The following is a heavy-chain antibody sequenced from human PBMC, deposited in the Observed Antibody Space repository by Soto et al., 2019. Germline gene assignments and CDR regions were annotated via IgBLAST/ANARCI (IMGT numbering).Heavy chain of an antibody. CDR1: GFTFSSYW. CDR3: ARDPSSTYYFDY. CDR2: IKQDGSEK. J-gene: IGHJ4*02. D-gene: IGHD6-13*01. V-gene: IGHV3-7*04. Sequence: EVQLVESGGGLVQPGGSLRLSCVASGFTFSSYWMSWVLQAPGKGLEWVANIKQDGSEKYYVDSVKGRFTISRDNAKNSLYLQMNSLRAEDTAVYYCARDPSSTYYFDYWGQGTLVTVS.